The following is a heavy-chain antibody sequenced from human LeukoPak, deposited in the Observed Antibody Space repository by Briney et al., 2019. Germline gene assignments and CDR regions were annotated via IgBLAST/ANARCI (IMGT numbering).Heavy chain of an antibody. CDR1: GFTFSSYS. Sequence: GSPRRSGAASGFTFSSYSMIWVRQAPGKGLEWGSYISSSSSNIYYADSVKGRFTISRDNAKNSLYLQMNSLRAEDTAVYYCASEGIAAAGTVDYWGQGTLVTVSS. V-gene: IGHV3-48*01. CDR2: ISSSSSNI. D-gene: IGHD6-13*01. CDR3: ASEGIAAAGTVDY. J-gene: IGHJ4*02.